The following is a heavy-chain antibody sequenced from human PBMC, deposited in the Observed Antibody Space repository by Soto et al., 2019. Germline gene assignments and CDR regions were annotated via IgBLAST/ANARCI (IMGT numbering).Heavy chain of an antibody. D-gene: IGHD4-17*01. CDR3: ASDRYGDYAYYYGMDV. J-gene: IGHJ6*02. CDR1: GFTFSSYG. Sequence: GGSLRLSCAASGFTFSSYGMHWVRQAPGKGLEWVAVIWYDGSNKYYADSVKGRFTISRDNSKNTLYLQMNSLRAEDTAVYYCASDRYGDYAYYYGMDVWGQGTTVTVSS. CDR2: IWYDGSNK. V-gene: IGHV3-33*01.